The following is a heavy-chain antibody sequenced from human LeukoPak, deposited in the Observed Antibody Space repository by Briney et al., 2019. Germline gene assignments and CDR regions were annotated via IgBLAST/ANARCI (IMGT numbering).Heavy chain of an antibody. V-gene: IGHV4-30-4*01. D-gene: IGHD2-15*01. CDR2: IYYSGST. J-gene: IGHJ5*02. CDR1: GGSISSGDYY. CDR3: ARGESAYNWFDP. Sequence: SETLSLTCTVSGGSISSGDYYWSWIRQPPGKGLEWIGYIYYSGSTYYNPSLKSRVTISVDTSKNQFSLKLSSVTAADTAVYYCARGESAYNWFDPWGQGTPVTVSS.